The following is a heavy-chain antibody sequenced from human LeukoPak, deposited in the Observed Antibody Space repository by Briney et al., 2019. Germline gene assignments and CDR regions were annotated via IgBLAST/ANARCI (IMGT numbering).Heavy chain of an antibody. CDR1: GGSISSYY. Sequence: PSETLSLTCTVSGGSISSYYWSWIRQPPGKGLEWIGYIYYSGSTNYNPSLKSRVTISVDTSKNQLSLKLSSVTAADTAVYYCARQGPDYGTNYYYYGMDVWGQGTTVTVSS. CDR2: IYYSGST. J-gene: IGHJ6*02. CDR3: ARQGPDYGTNYYYYGMDV. V-gene: IGHV4-59*08. D-gene: IGHD4-17*01.